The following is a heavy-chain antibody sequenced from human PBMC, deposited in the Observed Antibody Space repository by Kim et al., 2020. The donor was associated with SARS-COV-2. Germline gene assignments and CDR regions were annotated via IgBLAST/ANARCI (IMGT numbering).Heavy chain of an antibody. V-gene: IGHV6-1*01. J-gene: IGHJ6*02. Sequence: SQTLSLTCAISGDTVSSKSASWNWIRQSPSRGLEWLGRTYYYMSKWYSDYAVSVKSRIAINPDTSKNQFSLQLNSVTPEDTAVCYCARDVNTGNGMDVWGQGTTVTVSS. CDR3: ARDVNTGNGMDV. CDR1: GDTVSSKSAS. CDR2: TYYYMSKWYS.